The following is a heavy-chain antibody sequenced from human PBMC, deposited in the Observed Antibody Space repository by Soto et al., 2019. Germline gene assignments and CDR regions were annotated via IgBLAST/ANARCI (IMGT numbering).Heavy chain of an antibody. CDR3: ARAYSGRLPRRADYYFAMDV. V-gene: IGHV3-13*05. Sequence: GGSLRLSCEASGFTFINYAMTWVRQAPGKGLEWVSGIDDADDPYYLGSVKGRFTISRENAKNSLYLQMNSLRAEDTAVYYCARAYSGRLPRRADYYFAMDVWGQGTTVTVS. CDR2: IDDADDP. D-gene: IGHD2-15*01. J-gene: IGHJ6*02. CDR1: GFTFINYA.